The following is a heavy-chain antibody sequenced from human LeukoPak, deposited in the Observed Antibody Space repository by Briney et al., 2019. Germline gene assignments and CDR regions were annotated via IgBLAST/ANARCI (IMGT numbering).Heavy chain of an antibody. J-gene: IGHJ6*03. CDR2: ISAYNGNT. CDR1: GYTFTSYG. V-gene: IGHV1-18*01. Sequence: GASVKVSCKASGYTFTSYGISWVRQAPGQGLEWMGWISAYNGNTNYAQKLQGRVTMTTDTSTSTAYMELRSLRSDDTAVYYCARDSMGYGDYGYYYMDVWGKGTTVTVSS. D-gene: IGHD4-17*01. CDR3: ARDSMGYGDYGYYYMDV.